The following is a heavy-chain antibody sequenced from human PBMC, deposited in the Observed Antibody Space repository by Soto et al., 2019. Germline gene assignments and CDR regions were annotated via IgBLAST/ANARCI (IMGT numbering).Heavy chain of an antibody. CDR3: VRTDYSNYPYYYYGLDV. D-gene: IGHD4-4*01. J-gene: IGHJ6*02. CDR2: ISTSGIT. V-gene: IGHV4-30-4*01. Sequence: SETLSLTCTVSDGSISTGYYYWTWIRQPPGKGLEWIGYISTSGITYYIPSLMGRLDISLHTSNNQLSLTLTSVTAADTAVYYFVRTDYSNYPYYYYGLDVWGQGTTVTVSS. CDR1: DGSISTGYYY.